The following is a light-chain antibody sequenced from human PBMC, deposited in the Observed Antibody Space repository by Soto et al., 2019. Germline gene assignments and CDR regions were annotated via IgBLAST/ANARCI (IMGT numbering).Light chain of an antibody. CDR1: QSVSGD. CDR3: QQYNNWPPWT. CDR2: GSS. V-gene: IGKV3-15*01. J-gene: IGKJ1*01. Sequence: EIVMTQSPATLSVSPGERVTLSYSANQSVSGDLAWYPQRPGQAPRLLIYGSSTRATGIPVRFSGSASGTEFSLTISSLQSEDFAFYYWQQYNNWPPWTFGQGNKVDIK.